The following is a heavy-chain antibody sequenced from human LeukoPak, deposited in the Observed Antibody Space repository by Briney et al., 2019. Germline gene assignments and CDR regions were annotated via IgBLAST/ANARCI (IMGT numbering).Heavy chain of an antibody. J-gene: IGHJ6*04. CDR1: GFTFSSYG. V-gene: IGHV3-30*18. CDR2: ISYDGSNK. CDR3: AKDEKEGYSYGYGSYYYGMDV. Sequence: PGRSLRLFCAASGFTFSSYGMHWVRQAPGKGLEWVADISYDGSNKYYADSVKGRFTISRDNSKNTLYLQINSLRAEDTAVYYCAKDEKEGYSYGYGSYYYGMDVWGKGTTVTVSS. D-gene: IGHD5-18*01.